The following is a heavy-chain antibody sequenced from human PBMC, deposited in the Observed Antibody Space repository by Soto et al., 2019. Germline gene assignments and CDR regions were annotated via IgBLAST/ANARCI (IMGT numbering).Heavy chain of an antibody. V-gene: IGHV3-21*01. CDR3: VRGDDRVD. J-gene: IGHJ4*02. CDR1: GLIFSSFT. CDR2: ISKSSSLI. D-gene: IGHD1-1*01. Sequence: PGGSLRLSCVVSGLIFSSFTMTWVRQAPGMGLQYLASISKSSSLIYYADSVRGRFIISRDNSKDSVFLQMYSLRAEDTAMYYCVRGDDRVDWGQGTLVTVSS.